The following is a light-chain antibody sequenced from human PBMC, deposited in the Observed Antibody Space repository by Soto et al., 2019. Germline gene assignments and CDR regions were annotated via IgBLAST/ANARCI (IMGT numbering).Light chain of an antibody. Sequence: EIVWTQSPGTLYLSPGERVTLSCRASQSLPTKALAWDQQKPGQTPRRHIYGASTRDTAIPDRFNGSGSGTDFTLTISRVEPEDFAVYYCQQYGDLPLSFGPGTKVDIK. V-gene: IGKV3-20*01. CDR2: GAS. CDR1: QSLPTKA. CDR3: QQYGDLPLS. J-gene: IGKJ3*01.